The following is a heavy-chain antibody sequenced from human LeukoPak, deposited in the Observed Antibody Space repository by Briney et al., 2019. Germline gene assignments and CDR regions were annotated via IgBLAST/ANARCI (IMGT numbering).Heavy chain of an antibody. D-gene: IGHD2-15*01. V-gene: IGHV4-39*07. CDR1: GGSISSSSYY. J-gene: IGHJ6*03. CDR2: IYYSGGT. Sequence: SETLSLTCTVSGGSISSSSYYWGWIRQPPGKGLEWIGSIYYSGGTYYNPSLKSRVTISVDTSKNQFSLKLCSVTAADTAVYYCARGGRYCSGGSCSDYYYYYMDVWGKGTTVTVSS. CDR3: ARGGRYCSGGSCSDYYYYYMDV.